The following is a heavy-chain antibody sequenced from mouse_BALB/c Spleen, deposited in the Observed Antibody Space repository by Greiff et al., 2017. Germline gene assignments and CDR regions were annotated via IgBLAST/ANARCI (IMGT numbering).Heavy chain of an antibody. V-gene: IGHV1-37*01. CDR2: IKPYNGDT. D-gene: IGHD2-3*01. CDR1: GYSFTGYF. Sequence: VQLQQSGPELVKPGASVKISCKASGYSFTGYFMNWVKQSHGKSLEWIGRIKPYNGDTFYNQKFKGKATLTVDKSSSTAHMELLSLTSEDSAVYYCGRGRLYDGYSFAYWGQGTLVTVSA. J-gene: IGHJ3*01. CDR3: GRGRLYDGYSFAY.